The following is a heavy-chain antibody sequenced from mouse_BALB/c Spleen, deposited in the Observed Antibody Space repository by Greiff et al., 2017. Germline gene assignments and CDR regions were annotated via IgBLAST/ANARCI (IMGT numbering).Heavy chain of an antibody. CDR2: ISSGGST. V-gene: IGHV5-6-5*01. J-gene: IGHJ4*01. CDR3: ARTRRYDVGYAMDY. Sequence: EVKLMESGGGLVKPGGSLKLSCAASGFTFSSYAMSWVRQTPEKRLEWVASISSGGSTYYPDSVKGRFTISRDNARNILYLQMSSLRSEDTAMYYCARTRRYDVGYAMDYWGQGTSVTVSS. D-gene: IGHD2-14*01. CDR1: GFTFSSYA.